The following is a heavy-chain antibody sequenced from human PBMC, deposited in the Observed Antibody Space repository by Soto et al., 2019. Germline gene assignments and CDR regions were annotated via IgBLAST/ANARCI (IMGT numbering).Heavy chain of an antibody. J-gene: IGHJ6*02. CDR1: GYTFTSYD. D-gene: IGHD2-15*01. V-gene: IGHV1-8*01. Sequence: QVQLVQSGVEVKKPGASVKVSCKASGYTFTSYDINWVRQATGQGLEWMGWMNPNSGNTGYAQKFQGRVTMTRNTSISTAYMELSSLRSEDTAVYYCARGKTLYCSGGSCYGYYGMDVWGQGTTVTVSS. CDR3: ARGKTLYCSGGSCYGYYGMDV. CDR2: MNPNSGNT.